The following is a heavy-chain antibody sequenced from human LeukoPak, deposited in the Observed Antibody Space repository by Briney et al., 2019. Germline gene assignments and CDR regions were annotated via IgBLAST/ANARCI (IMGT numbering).Heavy chain of an antibody. V-gene: IGHV1-8*01. Sequence: ASVKVSCKASGYTFTSYDINWVRQATGQGLEWMGWMNPNSGNTGYAQKFQGRVTMTRNTSISTAYMELSSLRSEDTAVYYCARGPLYSSGWYVHYWGQGTLVTVSS. D-gene: IGHD6-19*01. J-gene: IGHJ4*02. CDR3: ARGPLYSSGWYVHY. CDR2: MNPNSGNT. CDR1: GYTFTSYD.